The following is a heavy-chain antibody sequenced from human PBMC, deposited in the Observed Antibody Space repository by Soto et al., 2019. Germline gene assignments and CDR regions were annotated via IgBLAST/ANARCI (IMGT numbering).Heavy chain of an antibody. V-gene: IGHV4-30-4*01. Sequence: QVQLQESGPGLVKPSQTLSLTCTVSGGSISSGDYYWSWIRQPPGKGLEWIGYIYYSGSTYYNPSLRGRVTISVDASKNQFSLKLSSVTAADTAVYYCAGVLTRIVDAFDIWGQGTMVTVSS. CDR1: GGSISSGDYY. CDR2: IYYSGST. D-gene: IGHD3-22*01. CDR3: AGVLTRIVDAFDI. J-gene: IGHJ3*02.